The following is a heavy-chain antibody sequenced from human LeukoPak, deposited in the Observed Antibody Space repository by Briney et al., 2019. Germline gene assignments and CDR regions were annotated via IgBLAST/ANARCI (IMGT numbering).Heavy chain of an antibody. V-gene: IGHV3-11*01. Sequence: GGSLRLSCAASGFTFSDYYMSWIRQAPGKGLEWVSYISSSGSTIYYADSVKGRSTISRDNAKNSLYLQMNSLRAEDTAVYYCARVYDFWSGYYGYGMDVWGQGTTVTVSS. CDR2: ISSSGSTI. CDR1: GFTFSDYY. CDR3: ARVYDFWSGYYGYGMDV. D-gene: IGHD3-3*01. J-gene: IGHJ6*02.